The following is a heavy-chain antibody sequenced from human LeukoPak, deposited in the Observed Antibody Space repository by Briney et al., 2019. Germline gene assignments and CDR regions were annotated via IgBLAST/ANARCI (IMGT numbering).Heavy chain of an antibody. V-gene: IGHV3-66*01. CDR2: IYSGGST. CDR1: GFTVSSNY. J-gene: IGHJ4*02. CDR3: TRGRHSSGWYYYFDY. D-gene: IGHD6-19*01. Sequence: GGSLRLSCAASGFTVSSNYMSWVRQAPGKGLEWVSIIYSGGSTYYADSVKGRFTISRDNSKNTLYLQMNSLRAEDTAVYYCTRGRHSSGWYYYFDYWGQGTLVTVSS.